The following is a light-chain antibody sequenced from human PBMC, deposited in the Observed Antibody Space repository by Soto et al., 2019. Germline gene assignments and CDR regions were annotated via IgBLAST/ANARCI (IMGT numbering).Light chain of an antibody. V-gene: IGLV1-44*01. CDR1: RSNIGSDA. Sequence: QSVLTQPPSASGTPGQRVTISCSGIRSNIGSDAVNWFQQLPGTTPKLLIYGNYQRPSGVPDRFSGSKSGTSASLAISGLQSEDEADYYCAAWDDSLNGYVLGSGTKVTVL. CDR3: AAWDDSLNGYV. J-gene: IGLJ1*01. CDR2: GNY.